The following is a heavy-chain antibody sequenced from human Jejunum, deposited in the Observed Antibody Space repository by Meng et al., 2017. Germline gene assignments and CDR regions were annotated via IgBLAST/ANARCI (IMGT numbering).Heavy chain of an antibody. V-gene: IGHV4-4*02. CDR1: GGSITTDW. D-gene: IGHD5-12*01. CDR3: ARGATGTRPFDY. J-gene: IGHJ4*02. Sequence: QGQLEGSGPGRGKPSGTLSLTCAVSGGSITTDWWNWVRQPPGKGLEWIGEIWHSGASNYNPSLRSRVTISVDKSKNQLSLELASLTAADTAVYYCARGATGTRPFDYWGQGTLVTVSS. CDR2: IWHSGAS.